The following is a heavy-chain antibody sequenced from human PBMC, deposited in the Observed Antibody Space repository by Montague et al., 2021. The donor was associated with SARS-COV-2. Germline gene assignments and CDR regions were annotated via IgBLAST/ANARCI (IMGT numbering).Heavy chain of an antibody. Sequence: SETLSLTCTVSGGSISSSSYYWGWIRQPPGKGLEWIGSIYYSGSTYYNLSLESRVTISVDTSKNQFSLKLSSVTAADTAGYYCARTSQYCNTTGFSLPKAFDVWGQGTTVTVSS. J-gene: IGHJ6*02. V-gene: IGHV4-39*07. CDR1: GGSISSSSYY. CDR3: ARTSQYCNTTGFSLPKAFDV. CDR2: IYYSGST. D-gene: IGHD2/OR15-2a*01.